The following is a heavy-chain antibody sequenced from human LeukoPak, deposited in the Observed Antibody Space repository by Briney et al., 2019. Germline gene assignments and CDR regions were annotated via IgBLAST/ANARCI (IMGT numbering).Heavy chain of an antibody. D-gene: IGHD3-22*01. J-gene: IGHJ3*02. CDR1: GFTFSSYA. Sequence: GGSLRLSCAASGFTFSSYAMSWVRQAPGKGLEWVSAISGSGGSTYYADSVKGRFTISRDNSKNTLYLQMNSLRAEDTAVYYCARSTNSITMIVVVTRGAFDIWGQGTMVTVSS. V-gene: IGHV3-23*01. CDR3: ARSTNSITMIVVVTRGAFDI. CDR2: ISGSGGST.